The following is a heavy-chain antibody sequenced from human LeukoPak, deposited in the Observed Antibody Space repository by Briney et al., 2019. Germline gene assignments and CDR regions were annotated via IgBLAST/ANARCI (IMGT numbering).Heavy chain of an antibody. Sequence: PSETLSLTCTVSGGSISSGGYYWSWIRQHPGKGLEWIGYIYYSGSTYYNPSLKSRVTISVDTSKNQFSLKLSSVTAADTAVYYCARVLLWFGELPRSYFDYWGQGTLVTVSS. CDR1: GGSISSGGYY. CDR3: ARVLLWFGELPRSYFDY. J-gene: IGHJ4*02. CDR2: IYYSGST. D-gene: IGHD3-10*01. V-gene: IGHV4-31*03.